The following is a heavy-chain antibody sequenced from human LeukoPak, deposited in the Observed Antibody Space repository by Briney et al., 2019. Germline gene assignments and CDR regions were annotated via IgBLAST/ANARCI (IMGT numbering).Heavy chain of an antibody. J-gene: IGHJ4*02. Sequence: SETLSLTCAVYGGSFGGYYWSWIRQPPGKGLEWIGEINHSGRTDYNPSLKSRVTISADTSKNQFSLKPSSVTAADTAVYYCARGGATPMVLSYWGQGTLVTVSS. D-gene: IGHD5-18*01. CDR1: GGSFGGYY. CDR3: ARGGATPMVLSY. CDR2: INHSGRT. V-gene: IGHV4-34*01.